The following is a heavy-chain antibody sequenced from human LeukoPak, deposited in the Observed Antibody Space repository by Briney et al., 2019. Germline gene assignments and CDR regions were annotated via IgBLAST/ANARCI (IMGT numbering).Heavy chain of an antibody. CDR2: IWYDGSNK. CDR3: AREGGYYDFWSGYYGKAFDY. CDR1: GFTFSSYG. D-gene: IGHD3-3*01. Sequence: PGGSLRLSCAASGFTFSSYGMHWVRQAPGKGLEWVAVIWYDGSNKYYADSVKGRFTISRDNSKNTLYLQMNSLRAEDTAVYYCAREGGYYDFWSGYYGKAFDYWGQGTLVTVSS. V-gene: IGHV3-33*01. J-gene: IGHJ4*02.